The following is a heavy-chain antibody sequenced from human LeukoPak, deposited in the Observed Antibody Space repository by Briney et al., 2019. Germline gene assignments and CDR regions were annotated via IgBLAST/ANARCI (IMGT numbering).Heavy chain of an antibody. J-gene: IGHJ6*02. CDR3: ARSLMVTPWYYYGMDV. V-gene: IGHV4-34*01. CDR2: INHSGST. D-gene: IGHD2-21*02. Sequence: SETLSLTCAVYGGSFSGYYWSWIRQPPGKGLEWIGEINHSGSTNYNPSLKSRVTISVDTSKNQFSLKLSSVTAADTAVYYCARSLMVTPWYYYGMDVWGQGTRVTVSS. CDR1: GGSFSGYY.